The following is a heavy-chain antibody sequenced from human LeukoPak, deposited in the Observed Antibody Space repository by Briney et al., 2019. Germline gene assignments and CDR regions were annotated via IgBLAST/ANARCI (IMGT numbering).Heavy chain of an antibody. Sequence: GESLKISCAASGFTFSSYAMSWVRQAPGKGLEWVSAISGSGGSTYYADSVKGRFTISRDNSKNTLYLQMNSLRAEDTAVYYCAKGLSKYCTNGVCYFAGGYYFDYWGQGTLVTVSS. V-gene: IGHV3-23*01. J-gene: IGHJ4*02. CDR2: ISGSGGST. CDR3: AKGLSKYCTNGVCYFAGGYYFDY. CDR1: GFTFSSYA. D-gene: IGHD2-8*01.